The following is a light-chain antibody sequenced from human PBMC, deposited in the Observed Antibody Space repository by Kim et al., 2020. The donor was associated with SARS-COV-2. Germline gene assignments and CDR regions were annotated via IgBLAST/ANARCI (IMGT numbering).Light chain of an antibody. V-gene: IGKV3-15*01. CDR1: QSVSSN. CDR3: QQYNNWPPVT. CDR2: GAS. Sequence: PGERATLSCRASQSVSSNLAWYQQKPGQAPRLLIYGASTRANGIPARFSGSESGTEFTLTISSLQSEDFAVYYCQQYNNWPPVTFGQGTRLEIK. J-gene: IGKJ5*01.